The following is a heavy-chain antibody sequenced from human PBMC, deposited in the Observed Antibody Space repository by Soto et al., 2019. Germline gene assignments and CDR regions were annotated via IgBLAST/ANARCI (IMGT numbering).Heavy chain of an antibody. CDR2: IIPIFGTA. V-gene: IGHV1-69*12. J-gene: IGHJ4*02. D-gene: IGHD6-6*01. CDR3: AREYSSSSPGSYYFDY. CDR1: GGTFSSYA. Sequence: QVQLVQSGAEVKKPGSSVKVSCKASGGTFSSYAISWVRQAPGQGLEWMGGIIPIFGTANYAQKFQGRVTITADESTSTAYMELSSLRSEDTAVYYCAREYSSSSPGSYYFDYWGQGTLVTVSS.